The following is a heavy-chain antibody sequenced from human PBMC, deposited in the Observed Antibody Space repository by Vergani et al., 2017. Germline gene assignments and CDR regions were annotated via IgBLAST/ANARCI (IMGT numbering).Heavy chain of an antibody. D-gene: IGHD6-19*01. CDR3: ARHSTVEWLVKLGWIDP. J-gene: IGHJ5*02. V-gene: IGHV4-39*01. Sequence: QLQLQESGPGLVKPSATLSLTCSVSGASIRSSNYYWGWIRQPPGKGLDWIASIYYSRSTYYNPSLKSRVTISVDTSTNQFSLKLSSVTAADTAVYFCARHSTVEWLVKLGWIDPWGQGILVTVSS. CDR2: IYYSRST. CDR1: GASIRSSNYY.